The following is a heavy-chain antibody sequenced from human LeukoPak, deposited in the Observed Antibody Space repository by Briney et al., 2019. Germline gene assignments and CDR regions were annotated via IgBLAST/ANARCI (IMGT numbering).Heavy chain of an antibody. Sequence: SGTLSLTCAVSGGSISSSNRWSWVRQPPGKGLEWIGEIYHSGSTSYNPSLKSRVTTSVDKSKNQFSLNLTSVAAADTAVYYCARWVGSTSWYYLDYWGQGTLVTVSS. CDR2: IYHSGST. J-gene: IGHJ4*02. D-gene: IGHD6-13*01. CDR1: GGSISSSNR. V-gene: IGHV4-4*02. CDR3: ARWVGSTSWYYLDY.